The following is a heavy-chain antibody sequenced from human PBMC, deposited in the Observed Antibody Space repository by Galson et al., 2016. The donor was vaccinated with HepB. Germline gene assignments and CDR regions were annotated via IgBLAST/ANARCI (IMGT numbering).Heavy chain of an antibody. CDR2: ISSTGNSK. D-gene: IGHD1-7*01. Sequence: SLRLSCAVSGFTFRDYYMSWIRQAPGKGLEWVAYISSTGNSKYYADSVEGRFTISRDNAKNSLILQMSGLRAEDTAVYYCAKVANVNYFDSWGQGTLVTVSS. CDR3: AKVANVNYFDS. V-gene: IGHV3-11*01. J-gene: IGHJ5*01. CDR1: GFTFRDYY.